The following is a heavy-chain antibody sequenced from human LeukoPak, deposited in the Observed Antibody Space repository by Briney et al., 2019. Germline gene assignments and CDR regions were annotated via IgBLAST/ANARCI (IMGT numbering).Heavy chain of an antibody. CDR3: ARNTETAIPLPYYFDY. J-gene: IGHJ4*02. CDR2: INTGNGNT. CDR1: GYTFTSYA. D-gene: IGHD2-21*02. Sequence: ASVKVSCKASGYTFTSYAIHWARQAPGQRLECMGWINTGNGNTKYSQKFQGRVTITRDTSASTAYMDLSSLRSEDTAVYYCARNTETAIPLPYYFDYWGQGTLVTVSS. V-gene: IGHV1-3*04.